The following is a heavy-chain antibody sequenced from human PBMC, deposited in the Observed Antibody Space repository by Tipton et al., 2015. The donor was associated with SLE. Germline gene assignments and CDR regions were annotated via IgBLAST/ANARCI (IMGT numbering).Heavy chain of an antibody. CDR3: ARDRVDSSGYYGDAFDI. D-gene: IGHD3-22*01. J-gene: IGHJ3*02. V-gene: IGHV3-66*01. CDR2: IYSGGST. CDR1: GFTVSSNY. Sequence: GSLRLSCAASGFTVSSNYMSWVRQAPGKGLEWVSVIYSGGSTYYADSVKGRFTISRDDAKNSLYLQMNSLRAEDTAVYYCARDRVDSSGYYGDAFDIWGQGTMVTVSS.